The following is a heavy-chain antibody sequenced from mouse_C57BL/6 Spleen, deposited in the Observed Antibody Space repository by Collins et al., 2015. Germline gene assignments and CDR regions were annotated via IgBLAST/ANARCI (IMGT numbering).Heavy chain of an antibody. V-gene: IGHV14-4*01. D-gene: IGHD1-1*01. CDR3: TLTTVVPY. CDR1: GFNIKDDY. J-gene: IGHJ2*01. CDR2: IDPENGDT. Sequence: EVQLQQSGAELVRPGASVKLSCTASGFNIKDDYMHWVKQRPEQGLEWIGWIDPENGDTEYASKFQGKATITADTSSNTAYLQLSSLTSEDTAVYYCTLTTVVPYWGQGTTLTVSS.